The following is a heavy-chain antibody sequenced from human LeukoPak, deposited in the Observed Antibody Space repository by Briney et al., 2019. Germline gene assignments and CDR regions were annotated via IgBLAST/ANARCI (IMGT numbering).Heavy chain of an antibody. CDR1: GYTFTGYY. V-gene: IGHV1-2*02. J-gene: IGHJ5*02. CDR3: ARVGEWGYQLLRQDKWFDP. Sequence: GASVKVSCKPSGYTFTGYYIHWVRHAPGQGLEWMGWINPNSGDTNYAQKFQGRVTMTRDTSISTAYMEMSRLRSDDTAVYYCARVGEWGYQLLRQDKWFDPWGQGTLVTVSS. D-gene: IGHD6-25*01. CDR2: INPNSGDT.